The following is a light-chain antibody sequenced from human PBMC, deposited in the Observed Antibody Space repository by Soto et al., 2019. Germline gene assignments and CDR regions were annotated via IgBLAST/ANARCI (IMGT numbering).Light chain of an antibody. V-gene: IGKV3-15*01. CDR3: HQYNNFWT. J-gene: IGKJ1*01. CDR2: GAS. Sequence: EIVMTQSPATLSVSPGERATLSCRASHSVSSRLALYHQKPGQSPRLLIYGASTRATGIPARFSGSGSGTEFTLTISSLQSEDFGLYYCHQYNNFWTFGQGTKVDI. CDR1: HSVSSR.